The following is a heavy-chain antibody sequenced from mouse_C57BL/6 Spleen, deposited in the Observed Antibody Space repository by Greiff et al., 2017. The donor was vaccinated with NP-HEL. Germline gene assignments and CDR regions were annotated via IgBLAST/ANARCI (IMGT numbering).Heavy chain of an antibody. CDR1: GYTFTSYW. V-gene: IGHV1-69*01. CDR2: IDPSDSYT. CDR3: ARGGYGNYVFMDY. J-gene: IGHJ4*01. D-gene: IGHD2-10*02. Sequence: QVQLKESGAELVMPGASVKLSCKASGYTFTSYWMHWVKQRPGQGLEWIGEIDPSDSYTNYNQKFKGKSTLTVDKSSSIAYMQLSSLTSEDSAVYYCARGGYGNYVFMDYWGQGTSVTVSS.